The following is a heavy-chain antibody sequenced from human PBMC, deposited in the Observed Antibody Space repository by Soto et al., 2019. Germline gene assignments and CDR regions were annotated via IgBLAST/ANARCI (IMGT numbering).Heavy chain of an antibody. V-gene: IGHV4-4*07. CDR1: GGSINTFY. D-gene: IGHD5-12*01. CDR3: ARDGSYSAYNFAHGIQLWSFDF. Sequence: SETLSLTCTVSGGSINTFYWSWVRQPAGKGLEWMGRIFSSGSTSFNPPLESRVAMSVDTSKNHFSLNLSSVTAADMAVYYCARDGSYSAYNFAHGIQLWSFDFLGEGALVTVSS. J-gene: IGHJ4*02. CDR2: IFSSGST.